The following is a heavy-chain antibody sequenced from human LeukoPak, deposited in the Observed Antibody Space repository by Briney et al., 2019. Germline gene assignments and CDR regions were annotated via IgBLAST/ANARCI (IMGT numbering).Heavy chain of an antibody. CDR1: GFSLTTSGVG. Sequence: SGPTLVKPTQALTLTCTFSGFSLTTSGVGVGWIRQPPGKALEWLALIYWVNDKRYSPSLKSRLTITKDTSKNQVVLTMTNMDPVDTATYYCAHRLSDPLAGWNYGLFDYWGQGTLVTVSS. J-gene: IGHJ4*02. CDR3: AHRLSDPLAGWNYGLFDY. D-gene: IGHD1-7*01. V-gene: IGHV2-5*02. CDR2: IYWVNDK.